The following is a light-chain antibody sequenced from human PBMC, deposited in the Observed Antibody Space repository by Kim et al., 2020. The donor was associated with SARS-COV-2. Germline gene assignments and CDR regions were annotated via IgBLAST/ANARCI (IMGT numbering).Light chain of an antibody. Sequence: SSELTQDPAVSVALGQTVRITCQGDSLRTFYAIWYQQKPGQAPVRVLCGDSHRPSGIPDRFSGSSSGKTASLIITGVQAEDEADYYCNSWDTSGIHWVFGGGTQLTVL. J-gene: IGLJ3*02. CDR1: SLRTFY. CDR2: GDS. V-gene: IGLV3-19*02. CDR3: NSWDTSGIHWV.